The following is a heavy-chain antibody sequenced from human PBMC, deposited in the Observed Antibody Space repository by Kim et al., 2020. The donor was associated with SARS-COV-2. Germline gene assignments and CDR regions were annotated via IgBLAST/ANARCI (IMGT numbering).Heavy chain of an antibody. V-gene: IGHV3-48*02. J-gene: IGHJ4*02. Sequence: SSTIYYADSVKGRCTISRDKAKNSLYLQMNGLRDEETAVYYCARQTLFDYWGQGTLVTVSS. CDR3: ARQTLFDY. CDR2: SSTI.